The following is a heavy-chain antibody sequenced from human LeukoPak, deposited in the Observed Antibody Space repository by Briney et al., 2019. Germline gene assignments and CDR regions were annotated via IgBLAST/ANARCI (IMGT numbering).Heavy chain of an antibody. V-gene: IGHV1-46*01. CDR3: ARKQRGGLSGNLGGSFASYYTYYYMDV. Sequence: ASVKVSCKASGYTFTMYYIHWVRQAPGQGLEWMGMINPSDGATTYAQRFQGRVTMTRDMSTATVCMDLRSLRSDDTAVYLCARKQRGGLSGNLGGSFASYYTYYYMDVWGRGTTVTVSS. D-gene: IGHD1-26*01. J-gene: IGHJ6*03. CDR2: INPSDGAT. CDR1: GYTFTMYY.